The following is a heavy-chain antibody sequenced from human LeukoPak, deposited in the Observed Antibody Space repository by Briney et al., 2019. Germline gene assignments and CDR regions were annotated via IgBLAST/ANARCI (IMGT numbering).Heavy chain of an antibody. CDR1: GYTFTSYG. CDR3: ARGLEPYYDFWSGYYTPSGVSYYGMDV. J-gene: IGHJ6*02. Sequence: ASVKVSCKASGYTFTSYGISWVRQAPGQGLGWMGWISAYNGNTNYAQKLQGRVTMTTDTSTSTAYMELRSLRSDDTAVYYCARGLEPYYDFWSGYYTPSGVSYYGMDVWGQGTTVTVSS. V-gene: IGHV1-18*01. D-gene: IGHD3-3*01. CDR2: ISAYNGNT.